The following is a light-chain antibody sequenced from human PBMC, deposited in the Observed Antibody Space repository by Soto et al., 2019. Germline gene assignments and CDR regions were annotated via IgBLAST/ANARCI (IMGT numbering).Light chain of an antibody. J-gene: IGLJ2*01. CDR3: QSYDSSLSGPV. CDR2: GNS. CDR1: SSNIGTGYD. V-gene: IGLV1-40*01. Sequence: QPVLTQPPSVSGAPGQRVTISCTGSSSNIGTGYDVHWYQPLPGTAPKLLIYGNSNRPSGVPDRFSGSKSGTSASLAITGLQAEDEADYYCQSYDSSLSGPVFGGGTKLTVL.